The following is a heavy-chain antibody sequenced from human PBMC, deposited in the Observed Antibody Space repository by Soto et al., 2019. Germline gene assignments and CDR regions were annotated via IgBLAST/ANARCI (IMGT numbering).Heavy chain of an antibody. Sequence: SETLSLTCTVSGGSISSSTYYWGWIRQPPGKGLEWIGSIYYSGSSYYNPSLKSRVAISVDTSKNQFSLKLSSVTAADTAVYYCERLSPYDFRSGYYSPGRYYFDYWGQGTLVTVSS. V-gene: IGHV4-39*01. J-gene: IGHJ4*02. CDR2: IYYSGSS. CDR3: ERLSPYDFRSGYYSPGRYYFDY. D-gene: IGHD3-3*01. CDR1: GGSISSSTYY.